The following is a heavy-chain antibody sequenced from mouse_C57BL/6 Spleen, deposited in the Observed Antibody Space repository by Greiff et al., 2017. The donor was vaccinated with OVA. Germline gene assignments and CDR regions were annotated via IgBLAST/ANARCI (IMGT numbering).Heavy chain of an antibody. V-gene: IGHV3-6*01. J-gene: IGHJ3*01. CDR3: ARVGYYEFAY. CDR2: ISYDGSN. CDR1: GYSITSGYY. D-gene: IGHD1-1*01. Sequence: EVQLQESGPGLVKPSQSLSLTCSVTGYSITSGYYWNWIRQFPGNKLEWMGYISYDGSNNYNPSLKNRISITRDTSKNQFFLKLNSVTTEDTATYYCARVGYYEFAYWGQGTLVTVSA.